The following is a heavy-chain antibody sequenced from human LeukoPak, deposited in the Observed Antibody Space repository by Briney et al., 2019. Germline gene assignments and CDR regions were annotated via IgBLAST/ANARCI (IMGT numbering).Heavy chain of an antibody. V-gene: IGHV3-64*01. D-gene: IGHD3-10*01. CDR3: ARDNYGSGSPFDY. J-gene: IGHJ4*02. Sequence: TGGSLRLSCAASGFTFSSYAMHWVRQAPGKGLEYVSAISSNGGSTYYANSVKGRFTISRDNSKNTLYLQMGSLRAEDMAVYYCARDNYGSGSPFDYWGPGTLVTVSS. CDR2: ISSNGGST. CDR1: GFTFSSYA.